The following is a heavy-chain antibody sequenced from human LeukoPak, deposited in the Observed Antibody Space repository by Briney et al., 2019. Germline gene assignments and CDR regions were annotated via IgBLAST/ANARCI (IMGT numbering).Heavy chain of an antibody. Sequence: ASVKVSCKASGGTFGSYAISWVRQAPGQGLEWMGGIIPIFGTANYAQKFQGRVTITTDESTSTAYMELSSLRSEDTAVYYCASSSSGTNNFDYWGQGTLVTVSS. J-gene: IGHJ4*02. V-gene: IGHV1-69*05. CDR3: ASSSSGTNNFDY. D-gene: IGHD6-6*01. CDR2: IIPIFGTA. CDR1: GGTFGSYA.